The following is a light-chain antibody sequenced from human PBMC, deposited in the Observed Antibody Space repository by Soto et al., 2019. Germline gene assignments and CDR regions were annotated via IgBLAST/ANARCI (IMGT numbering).Light chain of an antibody. CDR1: QDISSY. J-gene: IGKJ1*01. CDR2: AAS. V-gene: IGKV1-16*02. CDR3: QHYNSYGT. Sequence: IQLTQSPSSLSASLGDRVTINCRASQDISSYLGWYQQKPGKAPKLLIYAASSLQSGVPSKFSGSGSGTDSTLTISSLKPDDFATYYCQHYNSYGTFGQGTKVDIK.